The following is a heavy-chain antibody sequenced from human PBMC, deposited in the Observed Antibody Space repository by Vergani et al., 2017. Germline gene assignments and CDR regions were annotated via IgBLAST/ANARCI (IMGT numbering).Heavy chain of an antibody. CDR2: IWYDGSNK. J-gene: IGHJ6*03. D-gene: IGHD6-13*01. CDR3: AGENGIAAAGYYYYYMDV. V-gene: IGHV3-33*01. Sequence: QVQLVESGGGVVQPGRSLRLSCAASGFTFSSYGMHWVRQAPGKGLEWVAVIWYDGSNKYYADSVKGRFTISRDNSKNTLYLQMNSLRAEDTAVYYCAGENGIAAAGYYYYYMDVWGKGTTVTVSS. CDR1: GFTFSSYG.